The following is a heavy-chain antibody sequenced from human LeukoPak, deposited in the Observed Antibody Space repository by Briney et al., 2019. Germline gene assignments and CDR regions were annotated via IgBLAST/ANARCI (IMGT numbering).Heavy chain of an antibody. J-gene: IGHJ6*03. CDR3: AREVPSYYYMDV. V-gene: IGHV4-61*02. CDR1: GGSISSGSYY. CDR2: IYTSGST. Sequence: SETLSLTCTVSGGSISSGSYYWSWIRQPAGKGLEWIGRIYTSGSTNYNPSLKSRVTISVDTSKNQFSLKLSSVTAADTAVYYCAREVPSYYYMDVWGKGTTVTVSS.